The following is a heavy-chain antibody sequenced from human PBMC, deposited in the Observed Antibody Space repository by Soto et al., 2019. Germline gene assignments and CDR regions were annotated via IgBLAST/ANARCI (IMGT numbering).Heavy chain of an antibody. J-gene: IGHJ5*02. CDR1: GYTFTSYG. D-gene: IGHD3-9*01. V-gene: IGHV1-18*01. CDR2: ISAYNGNT. CDR3: AREGYHILTGYYLGNNWFDP. Sequence: ASVKVSCKASGYTFTSYGISWVRQAPGQGLEWMGWISAYNGNTNYAQKLQGRVTMTTDTSTSTAYMELRSLRSDDTAVYYCAREGYHILTGYYLGNNWFDPWGQGTLVPVSS.